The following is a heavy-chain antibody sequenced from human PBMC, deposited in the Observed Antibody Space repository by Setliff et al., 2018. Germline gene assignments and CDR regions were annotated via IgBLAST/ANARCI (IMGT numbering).Heavy chain of an antibody. CDR2: IYYSGST. CDR1: GGSISSSSYY. D-gene: IGHD3-10*01. J-gene: IGHJ6*02. V-gene: IGHV4-39*07. CDR3: ARVRSYGSGNYYYYYYDMDV. Sequence: SETLSLTCTVSGGSISSSSYYWGWIRQPPGKGLEWIGSIYYSGSTYYNPSLKSRVTISVDTSKNQFSVKLSSVTAADTALYYCARVRSYGSGNYYYYYYDMDVWGQGTTVTVSS.